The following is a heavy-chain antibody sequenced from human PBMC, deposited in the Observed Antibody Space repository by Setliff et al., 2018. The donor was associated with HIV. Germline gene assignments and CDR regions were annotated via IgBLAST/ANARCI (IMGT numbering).Heavy chain of an antibody. CDR1: GGSFNNYF. CDR2: VNHSGST. CDR3: ARVRDPNWNYDMDV. D-gene: IGHD1-1*01. Sequence: PSETLSLTCAVYGGSFNNYFWTWIRQPPGKGLEWIGEVNHSGSTNYNPSLESRVTISVDTSKNQVSLKLNSITAADTAIYYCARVRDPNWNYDMDVWGQGTTVTVS. J-gene: IGHJ6*03. V-gene: IGHV4-34*01.